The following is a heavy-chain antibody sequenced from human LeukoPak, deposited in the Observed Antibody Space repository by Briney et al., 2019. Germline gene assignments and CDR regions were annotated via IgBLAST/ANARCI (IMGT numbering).Heavy chain of an antibody. CDR3: ATDPGEIVPAAKGPRGDYCYGMDV. D-gene: IGHD2-2*01. J-gene: IGHJ6*02. V-gene: IGHV3-30*02. CDR1: GFTFSSYG. CDR2: IRYDGSNK. Sequence: GGSLRLSCAASGFTFSSYGMHWVRQAPGKGLEWVAFIRYDGSNKYYADSVKGRFTISRDNSKNTLYLQMNSLRSDDTAVYYCATDPGEIVPAAKGPRGDYCYGMDVWGQGTTVTVSS.